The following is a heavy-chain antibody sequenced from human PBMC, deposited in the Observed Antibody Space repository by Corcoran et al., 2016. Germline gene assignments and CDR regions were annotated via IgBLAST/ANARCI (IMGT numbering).Heavy chain of an antibody. CDR3: ARSGYSYGDYYYGMDV. J-gene: IGHJ6*02. CDR2: IYYSGST. D-gene: IGHD3-22*01. Sequence: QVQLQESGPGLVKPSETLSLTCTVSGGSISSYYWSWIRQPPGKGLEWIGYIYYSGSTNYNPSLKSRVTISVDKSKNQFHLKLSSVTAADTAVYYCARSGYSYGDYYYGMDVWGQGTTVTVSS. V-gene: IGHV4-59*01. CDR1: GGSISSYY.